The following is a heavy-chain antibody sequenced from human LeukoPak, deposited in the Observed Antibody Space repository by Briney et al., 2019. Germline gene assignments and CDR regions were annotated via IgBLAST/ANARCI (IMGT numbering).Heavy chain of an antibody. Sequence: SETLSLTCSVSGGSISSSTYSWGWIRQPPGKRLEWIGSVYYAGDTYYGPSLKSRVTISVDTSKNHFSLNLTSLTAADTAVYYCAKLLPYSSGGTCYFWEYFDPWGQGTLVTVSS. CDR2: VYYAGDT. V-gene: IGHV4-39*02. CDR1: GGSISSSTYS. CDR3: AKLLPYSSGGTCYFWEYFDP. D-gene: IGHD2-15*01. J-gene: IGHJ4*02.